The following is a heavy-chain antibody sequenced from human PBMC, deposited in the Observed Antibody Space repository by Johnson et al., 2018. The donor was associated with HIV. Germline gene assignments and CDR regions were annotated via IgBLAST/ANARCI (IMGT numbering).Heavy chain of an antibody. Sequence: QVQLVESGGGLVQPGGSLRLSCAASGFTFSSYCMHWVRQAPGKGLEWVTFIWYDGSNKYYADSVKGRFTISRDNSRNTLYLQMNSLRAEDTAVYYCAKDLLHDSFDIWGQGTMVTVSS. CDR3: AKDLLHDSFDI. CDR1: GFTFSSYC. J-gene: IGHJ3*02. CDR2: IWYDGSNK. V-gene: IGHV3-30*02.